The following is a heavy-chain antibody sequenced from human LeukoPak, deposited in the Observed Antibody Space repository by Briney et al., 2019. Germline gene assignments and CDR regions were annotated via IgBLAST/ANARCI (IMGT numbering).Heavy chain of an antibody. CDR3: ARADCGGDCYFGTNYYYYGMDV. D-gene: IGHD2-21*02. Sequence: KPGGSLRLSCAASGFTFSSYSVNWVRQAPGKGLEWVSSICSSSSYIYYADSVKGRFTISRDNAKNSLYLQMNSLRAEDTAVYYCARADCGGDCYFGTNYYYYGMDVWGQGTTVTVSS. CDR2: ICSSSSYI. V-gene: IGHV3-21*01. J-gene: IGHJ6*02. CDR1: GFTFSSYS.